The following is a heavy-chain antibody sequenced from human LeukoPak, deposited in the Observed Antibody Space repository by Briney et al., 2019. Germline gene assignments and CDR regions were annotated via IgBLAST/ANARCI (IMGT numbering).Heavy chain of an antibody. Sequence: PGGSLRLSCAASGFTFSSYEMKWVRQAPGDGLEWVSYISSSGSTIYYADSVKGRFTISRDNAKNSLYLQMNSLRAEDTAVYYCARGNGDYTGDYYYYYMDVWGKGTTVTISS. CDR2: ISSSGSTI. D-gene: IGHD4-17*01. CDR3: ARGNGDYTGDYYYYYMDV. CDR1: GFTFSSYE. J-gene: IGHJ6*03. V-gene: IGHV3-48*03.